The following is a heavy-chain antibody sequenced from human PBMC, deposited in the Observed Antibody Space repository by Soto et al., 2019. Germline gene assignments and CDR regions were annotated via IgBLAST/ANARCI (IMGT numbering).Heavy chain of an antibody. Sequence: LRLSFAASGFTFSSYSMNWVRQAPGKGLEWVSYISSSSSTIYYADSVKGRFTISRDNAKNSLYLQMNSLRDEDTAVYYCARETAYDFWSGYLGIFGMDVWGQGTTVTVSS. V-gene: IGHV3-48*02. CDR2: ISSSSSTI. J-gene: IGHJ6*02. CDR3: ARETAYDFWSGYLGIFGMDV. D-gene: IGHD3-3*01. CDR1: GFTFSSYS.